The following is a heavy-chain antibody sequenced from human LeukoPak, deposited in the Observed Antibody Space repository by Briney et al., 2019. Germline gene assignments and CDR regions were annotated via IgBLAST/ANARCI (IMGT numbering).Heavy chain of an antibody. CDR2: INHSGGT. D-gene: IGHD1-7*01. V-gene: IGHV4-34*01. Sequence: SETLSLTCAVFGGSFSGHYWTWIRQPRGKGLEWIGEINHSGGTNYNPSIKSRVTISVDTSKNQFSLKLSSLTAADTAVYYCARPTSWVNYFDPWGQGTLVTVSS. CDR1: GGSFSGHY. CDR3: ARPTSWVNYFDP. J-gene: IGHJ5*02.